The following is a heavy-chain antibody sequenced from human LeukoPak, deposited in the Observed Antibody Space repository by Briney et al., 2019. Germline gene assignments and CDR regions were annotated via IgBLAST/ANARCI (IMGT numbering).Heavy chain of an antibody. Sequence: GGSLRLSCAASGFTFSSYEMNWVRQAPGKGLEWVSYISSSGGSTYYADSVKGRFTISRDNSKNTLYLQMNSLRAEDTAVYYCAKDVSGSYYYFDYWGQGTLVTVSS. J-gene: IGHJ4*02. V-gene: IGHV3-23*01. CDR3: AKDVSGSYYYFDY. CDR1: GFTFSSYE. CDR2: ISSSGGST. D-gene: IGHD1-26*01.